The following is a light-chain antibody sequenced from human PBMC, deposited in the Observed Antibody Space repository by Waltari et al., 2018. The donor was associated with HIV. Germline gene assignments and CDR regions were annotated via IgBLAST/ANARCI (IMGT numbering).Light chain of an antibody. CDR1: SSNIGSNA. V-gene: IGLV1-44*01. Sequence: QSVLTQSPSASGTPGQRVTISCSGSSSNIGSNAVDWYQHLPGTAPKLLIHTNMHRPSGIPDRFSGAKAGTSASLAISGLQSEDDSDYYWAAWDDSLNGYVFGSGTKVTVL. CDR2: TNM. J-gene: IGLJ1*01. CDR3: AAWDDSLNGYV.